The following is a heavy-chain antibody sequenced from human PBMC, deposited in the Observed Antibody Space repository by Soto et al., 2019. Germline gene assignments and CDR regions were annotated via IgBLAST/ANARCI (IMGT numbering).Heavy chain of an antibody. V-gene: IGHV1-46*03. D-gene: IGHD3-9*01. J-gene: IGHJ4*02. CDR1: GYTFTSYY. CDR2: INPSGGST. Sequence: ASVKVSCKASGYTFTSYYMHWVRQAPGQGLEWMGIINPSGGSTSYAQKFQGRVTMTRDTSTSTVYMELSSLRSEDTAVYYCARTYYDILTGYYSGPFYWGQGTLVTVSS. CDR3: ARTYYDILTGYYSGPFY.